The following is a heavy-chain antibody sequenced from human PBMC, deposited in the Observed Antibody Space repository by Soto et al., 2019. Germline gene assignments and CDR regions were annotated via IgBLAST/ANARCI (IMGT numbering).Heavy chain of an antibody. CDR3: ASRDITMVRGVYYYYGMDV. Sequence: EVQLVESGGGLVQPGGSLRLSCAASGFTFSSYWMSWVRQAPGKGLEWVANIKQDGSEKYYVDSVKGRFTISRDNAKNSRYLQMNRLRAEDTAVDYCASRDITMVRGVYYYYGMDVWGQGTTVTVSS. J-gene: IGHJ6*02. V-gene: IGHV3-7*05. CDR1: GFTFSSYW. D-gene: IGHD3-10*01. CDR2: IKQDGSEK.